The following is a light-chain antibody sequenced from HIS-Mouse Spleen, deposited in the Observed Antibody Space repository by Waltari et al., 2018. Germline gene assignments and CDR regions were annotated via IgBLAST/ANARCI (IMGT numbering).Light chain of an antibody. CDR2: EDN. V-gene: IGLV6-57*04. CDR3: QSYDSSNHDVV. CDR1: SRSIASNY. Sequence: NFMLTQPHSVSESPGTTVTIPCTRTSRSIASNYVQRYHQRPGSAPTTVIYEDNQRPSGVPDRFSGSIDSSSNSASLTISGLKTEDEADYYCQSYDSSNHDVVFGGGTKLTVL. J-gene: IGLJ2*01.